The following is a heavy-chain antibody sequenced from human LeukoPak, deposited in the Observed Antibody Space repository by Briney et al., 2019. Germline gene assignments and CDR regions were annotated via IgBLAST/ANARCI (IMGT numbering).Heavy chain of an antibody. CDR2: FDPEDGET. J-gene: IGHJ4*02. CDR1: GYTLTELS. Sequence: ASVKVSCKVSGYTLTELSMHWVRQAPGKGLEWMGGFDPEDGETIYAQKFQGRVTMTEDTSTDTAYMELSSLRSEDTAVYYCATGPHYYGSGGFDYWGQGTLVTVSS. CDR3: ATGPHYYGSGGFDY. V-gene: IGHV1-24*01. D-gene: IGHD3-10*01.